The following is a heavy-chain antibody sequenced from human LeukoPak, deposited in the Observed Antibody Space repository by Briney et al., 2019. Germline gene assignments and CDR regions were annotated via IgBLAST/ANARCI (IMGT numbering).Heavy chain of an antibody. CDR3: ARRGGYYDSSGLPGEGGY. D-gene: IGHD3-22*01. Sequence: GGSLRLSCAASGFTFSSYSMNWVRQAPGKGLEWVSSISCSSSYIYYADSVKGRFTISRDNAKNSLYLQMNSLRAEDTAVYYCARRGGYYDSSGLPGEGGYWGQGTLVTVSS. CDR2: ISCSSSYI. J-gene: IGHJ4*02. CDR1: GFTFSSYS. V-gene: IGHV3-21*01.